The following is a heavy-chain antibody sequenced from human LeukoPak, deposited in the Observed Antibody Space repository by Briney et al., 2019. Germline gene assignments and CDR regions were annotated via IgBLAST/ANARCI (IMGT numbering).Heavy chain of an antibody. Sequence: AGGSLRLSCAPSGFTFSNAWMSWVRQAPGKGLEWVGRIKSKTDGGTTDYAAPVKGRFTISRDDSKNTLYLQMNSLKTEDTAVYYCTTEQIFGVVIPYWGQGTLVTVSS. D-gene: IGHD3-3*01. J-gene: IGHJ4*02. CDR2: IKSKTDGGTT. V-gene: IGHV3-15*01. CDR3: TTEQIFGVVIPY. CDR1: GFTFSNAW.